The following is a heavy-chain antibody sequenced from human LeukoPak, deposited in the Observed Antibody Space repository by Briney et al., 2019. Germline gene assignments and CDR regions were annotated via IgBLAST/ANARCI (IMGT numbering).Heavy chain of an antibody. CDR2: IYPGDSDP. J-gene: IGHJ4*02. V-gene: IGHV5-51*01. CDR3: VRIPKVDSSMDRYFDC. D-gene: IGHD5-18*01. Sequence: GESLKISCKGSGYTFTTYWIGWVRQMPGKGLEWMGIIYPGDSDPRYSPSFQGQVTISADKSISTAYLQWSSLKASDTAMYYCVRIPKVDSSMDRYFDCWGQGILVTVSA. CDR1: GYTFTTYW.